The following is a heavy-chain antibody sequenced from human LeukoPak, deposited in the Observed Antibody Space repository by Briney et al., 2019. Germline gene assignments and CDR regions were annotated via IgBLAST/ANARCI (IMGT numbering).Heavy chain of an antibody. CDR1: GYTFTGYY. J-gene: IGHJ4*02. CDR2: INPNSGGT. V-gene: IGHV1-2*02. CDR3: AKASVTAGYDLFDY. Sequence: ASVKVSCKASGYTFTGYYMHWVRQAPGQGLEWMGWINPNSGGTNYAQKFQGRVTMTRDTSISTAYMELSRLRSDDTAVYYCAKASVTAGYDLFDYWGQGTLVTVSS. D-gene: IGHD2-21*02.